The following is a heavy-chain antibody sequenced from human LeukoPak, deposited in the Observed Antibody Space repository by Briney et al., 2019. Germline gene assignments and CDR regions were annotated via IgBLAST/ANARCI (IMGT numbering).Heavy chain of an antibody. CDR3: ASLYRPTISVAGADF. D-gene: IGHD6-19*01. Sequence: SETLSLTCTVSGGSISSYYWSWIRQPPGKGLEWIGYINYSGSTNYNPSLKSRVTMSVDTSKNQFSLKLSSVTAADTAVYYCASLYRPTISVAGADFWGQGALVTVSS. V-gene: IGHV4-59*08. CDR1: GGSISSYY. J-gene: IGHJ4*02. CDR2: INYSGST.